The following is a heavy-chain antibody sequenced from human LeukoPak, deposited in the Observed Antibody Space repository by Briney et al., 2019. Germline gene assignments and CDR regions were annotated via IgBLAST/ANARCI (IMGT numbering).Heavy chain of an antibody. CDR2: VNPNSGGT. D-gene: IGHD3-10*01. J-gene: IGHJ3*02. Sequence: ASVKVSCKASGYTFTGYYMHWVRQAPGQGLEWMGWVNPNSGGTNYAQKFQGRVTMTRDTSISTVYMELSRLKSDDTAVYHCARGWLSLSVYGSEGNAFDIWGQGTMVTVSS. V-gene: IGHV1-2*02. CDR3: ARGWLSLSVYGSEGNAFDI. CDR1: GYTFTGYY.